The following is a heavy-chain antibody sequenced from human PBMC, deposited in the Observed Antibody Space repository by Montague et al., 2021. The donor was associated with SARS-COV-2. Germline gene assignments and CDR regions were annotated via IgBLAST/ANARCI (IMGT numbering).Heavy chain of an antibody. CDR2: IYYSGST. D-gene: IGHD3-10*01. J-gene: IGHJ6*02. CDR1: GGSISSGGYY. CDR3: ALNYFRVRSWYGMDV. Sequence: TRSLTCTVSGGSISSGGYYWSWIRQHPGKGLEWIGYIYYSGSTYCNPSLKSRVTISVDTSKNQFSLKLSSVTAADTAVYYCALNYFRVRSWYGMDVWGQGTTVTVSS. V-gene: IGHV4-31*03.